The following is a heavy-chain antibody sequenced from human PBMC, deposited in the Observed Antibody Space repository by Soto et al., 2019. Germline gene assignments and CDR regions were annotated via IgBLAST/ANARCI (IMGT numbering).Heavy chain of an antibody. CDR2: ISGSGANT. Sequence: EVQLLESGGGLVQPGGSLRLSCEASGFTFSNFAMSWVRQAPGQGLEWVSAISGSGANTYYADSVKGRFTISSDISKSTVYLQLNTLGPDDTAVYYCAKDRDFWDGHYKHRGFDCWGQGTLLTVSS. CDR3: AKDRDFWDGHYKHRGFDC. CDR1: GFTFSNFA. J-gene: IGHJ4*02. D-gene: IGHD3-3*01. V-gene: IGHV3-23*01.